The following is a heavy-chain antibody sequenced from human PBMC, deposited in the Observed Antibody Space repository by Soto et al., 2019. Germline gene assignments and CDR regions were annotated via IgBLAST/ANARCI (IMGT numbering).Heavy chain of an antibody. J-gene: IGHJ6*01. D-gene: IGHD3-3*01. Sequence: LLRCXAAYVFTFRDHPIHWFGHCPCKGREWLAIIWNDGSNKFYAGAVQGRFTISRDNSKNTVYPHMNTLRADDTALYYCARAIFPAVDIHDMELRGQGTTV. CDR1: VFTFRDHP. V-gene: IGHV3-33*01. CDR3: ARAIFPAVDIHDMEL. CDR2: IWNDGSNK.